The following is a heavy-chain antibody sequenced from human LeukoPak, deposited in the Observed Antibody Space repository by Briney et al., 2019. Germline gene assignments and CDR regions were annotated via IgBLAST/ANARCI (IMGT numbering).Heavy chain of an antibody. J-gene: IGHJ4*02. Sequence: GGSLRLSCAAFGFTFSSYGMHWVRQAPGKGLEWVAVIWYDGSNKYYADSVKGRFTISRDNSKNTLYLQMNSLRAEDTAAYYCARDRGYGDYASYFDYWGQGTLVTVSS. D-gene: IGHD4-17*01. CDR1: GFTFSSYG. V-gene: IGHV3-33*01. CDR2: IWYDGSNK. CDR3: ARDRGYGDYASYFDY.